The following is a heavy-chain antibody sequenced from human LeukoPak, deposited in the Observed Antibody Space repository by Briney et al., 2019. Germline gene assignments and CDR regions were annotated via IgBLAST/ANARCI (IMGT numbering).Heavy chain of an antibody. D-gene: IGHD4-17*01. J-gene: IGHJ4*02. Sequence: GGSLRLSCAASGFTFTNAWMSWVRQAPGKGLEWVAVISYDGSNKYYADSVKGRFTISRDNSKNTLYLQMNSLRAEDTAVYYGASDGDYYFDYWGQGTLVTVSS. V-gene: IGHV3-30*03. CDR2: ISYDGSNK. CDR3: ASDGDYYFDY. CDR1: GFTFTNAW.